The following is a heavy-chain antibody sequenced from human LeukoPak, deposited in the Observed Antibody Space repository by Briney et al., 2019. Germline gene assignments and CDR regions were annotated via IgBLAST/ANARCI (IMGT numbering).Heavy chain of an antibody. Sequence: KPWGSLRLSCAASGFTFSSYSMNWVRQAPGKGLEWVSSISSSSSYIYYADSVKGRFTISRDNSKNTLYLQMNSLRAEDTAVYYCAKAGSIRFDYWGQGTLVTVSS. CDR1: GFTFSSYS. D-gene: IGHD1-26*01. J-gene: IGHJ4*02. CDR2: ISSSSSYI. CDR3: AKAGSIRFDY. V-gene: IGHV3-21*04.